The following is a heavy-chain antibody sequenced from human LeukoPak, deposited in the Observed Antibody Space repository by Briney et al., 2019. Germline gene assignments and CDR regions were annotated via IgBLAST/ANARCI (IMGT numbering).Heavy chain of an antibody. CDR1: GFTFSSYE. D-gene: IGHD1-26*01. Sequence: GGSLRLSCAASGFTFSSYEMNWVRQAPGKGLEWVSYISSSGSTIYYADSVKGRFTISGDNVKNSLYLQMNSLRAEDTAVYYCARDYRLSGSYYGGWDYWGQGTLVTVSS. J-gene: IGHJ4*02. V-gene: IGHV3-48*03. CDR3: ARDYRLSGSYYGGWDY. CDR2: ISSSGSTI.